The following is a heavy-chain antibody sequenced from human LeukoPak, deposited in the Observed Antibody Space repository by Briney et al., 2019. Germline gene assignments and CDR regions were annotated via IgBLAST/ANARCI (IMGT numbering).Heavy chain of an antibody. D-gene: IGHD3-3*01. Sequence: SETLSLTCTVSGGSISRYYWSWIRQPAGKGLEWIGRIYTSGSTNYNPSLKSRVTMSVGTSKNQFSLKLSSVTAADTAVYYCARQDFWSGYLDYWGQGTLVTVSS. CDR1: GGSISRYY. CDR2: IYTSGST. CDR3: ARQDFWSGYLDY. J-gene: IGHJ4*02. V-gene: IGHV4-4*07.